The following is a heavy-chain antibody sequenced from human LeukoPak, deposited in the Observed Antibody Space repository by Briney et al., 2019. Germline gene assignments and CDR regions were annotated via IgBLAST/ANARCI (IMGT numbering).Heavy chain of an antibody. CDR2: ISSSSSYI. J-gene: IGHJ6*02. CDR3: ARDVFPTNYYYYGMDV. CDR1: GFTFSSYG. V-gene: IGHV3-21*01. Sequence: GGSLRLSCAASGFTFSSYGMHWVRQAPGKGLEWVSSISSSSSYIYYADSVKGRFTISRDNAKNSLYLQMNSLRAEDTAVYYCARDVFPTNYYYYGMDVWGQGTTVTVSS.